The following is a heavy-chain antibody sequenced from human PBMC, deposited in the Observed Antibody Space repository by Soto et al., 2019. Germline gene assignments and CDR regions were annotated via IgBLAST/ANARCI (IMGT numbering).Heavy chain of an antibody. CDR3: AKDDDILTGYYSVGIDY. CDR1: GFTFSSYG. CDR2: ISYDGSNK. V-gene: IGHV3-30*18. D-gene: IGHD3-9*01. Sequence: GGSLRLSCAASGFTFSSYGMHWVRQAPGKGLEWVAVISYDGSNKYYADSVKGRFTISRDNSKNTLYLQMNSLRAEDTAVYYCAKDDDILTGYYSVGIDYWGQGTLVTVSS. J-gene: IGHJ4*02.